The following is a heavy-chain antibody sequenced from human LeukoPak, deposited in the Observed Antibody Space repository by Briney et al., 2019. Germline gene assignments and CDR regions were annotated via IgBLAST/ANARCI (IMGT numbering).Heavy chain of an antibody. CDR3: AVSGSRIYYGMDV. J-gene: IGHJ6*02. Sequence: ASVKVSCKASGYTFTSYYMHWVRQAPGQGLEWMGITNPSGGSTSYAQKFQGRVTMTRDMSTSTVYMELSSLRSEDTAVYYCAVSGSRIYYGMDVWGQGTTVTVSS. V-gene: IGHV1-46*01. CDR1: GYTFTSYY. D-gene: IGHD3-10*01. CDR2: TNPSGGST.